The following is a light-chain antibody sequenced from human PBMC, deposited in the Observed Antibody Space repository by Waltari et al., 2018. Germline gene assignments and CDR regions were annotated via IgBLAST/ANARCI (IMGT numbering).Light chain of an antibody. V-gene: IGLV3-21*02. CDR3: QVWESSSDHPGV. CDR1: NIGTNS. Sequence: SYVLTQPPSVSVAPGQTARITCGGNNIGTNSVPWYHERPGQAPVLVVYEDSDRPSGIPERFSGSNSGNTATLAISRVEAGDEADYYCQVWESSSDHPGVFGGGTKLTVL. J-gene: IGLJ2*01. CDR2: EDS.